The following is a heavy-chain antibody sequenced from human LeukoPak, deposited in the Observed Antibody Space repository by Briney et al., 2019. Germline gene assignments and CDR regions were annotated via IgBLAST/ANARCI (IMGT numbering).Heavy chain of an antibody. V-gene: IGHV4-39*07. D-gene: IGHD5-18*01. CDR3: ARGISGYSYGPSFDY. CDR1: GGSISSSSYY. J-gene: IGHJ4*02. Sequence: SETLSLTCTVSGGSISSSSYYWGWIRQPPGKGLEWIGSIYYSGSTYYSPSLKSRVTISVDTSKNQFSLKLSSVTAADTAVYYCARGISGYSYGPSFDYWGQGTLVTVSS. CDR2: IYYSGST.